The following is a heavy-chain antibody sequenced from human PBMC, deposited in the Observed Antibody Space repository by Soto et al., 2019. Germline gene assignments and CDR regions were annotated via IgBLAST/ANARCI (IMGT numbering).Heavy chain of an antibody. J-gene: IGHJ4*02. CDR1: GFSFSISP. CDR3: ARDPKTSGGQHWAFNYFDS. V-gene: IGHV3-30-3*01. D-gene: IGHD7-27*01. CDR2: ISYDGTNK. Sequence: VGSLRLSCAASGFSFSISPMHWVRQAPGKGPEWVALISYDGTNKFYADSVKGRFTISRDNSKSTLYLQVDSLRPEDAAVYYCARDPKTSGGQHWAFNYFDSWGQGTLVTVTS.